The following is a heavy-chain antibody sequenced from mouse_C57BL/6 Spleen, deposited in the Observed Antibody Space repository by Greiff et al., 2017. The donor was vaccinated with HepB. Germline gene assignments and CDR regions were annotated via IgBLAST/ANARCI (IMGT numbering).Heavy chain of an antibody. J-gene: IGHJ1*03. CDR2: IDPETGGT. V-gene: IGHV1-15*01. CDR1: GYTFTDYE. D-gene: IGHD1-1*01. CDR3: TRGDYYGSSSGWYFDV. Sequence: VQLQQSGAELVRPGASVTLSCKASGYTFTDYEMHWVKQTPVHGLEWIGAIDPETGGTAYNQKFKGKAILTADKSSSTAYMELRSLTSEDSAVYYCTRGDYYGSSSGWYFDVWGTGTTVTVSS.